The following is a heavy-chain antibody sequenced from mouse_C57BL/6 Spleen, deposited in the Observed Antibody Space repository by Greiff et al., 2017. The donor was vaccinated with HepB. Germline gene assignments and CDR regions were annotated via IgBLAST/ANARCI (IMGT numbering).Heavy chain of an antibody. CDR3: ARRRDDYYGRGAMDY. Sequence: QVQLQQPGAELVRPGSSVKLSCKASGYTFTSYWMHWVKQRPIQGLEWIGNIDPSDSETHYNQKFKDKATLTVDKSSSTAYMQLSSLTSEDSAVYYCARRRDDYYGRGAMDYWGQGTSVTVSS. CDR2: IDPSDSET. CDR1: GYTFTSYW. J-gene: IGHJ4*01. V-gene: IGHV1-52*01. D-gene: IGHD1-1*01.